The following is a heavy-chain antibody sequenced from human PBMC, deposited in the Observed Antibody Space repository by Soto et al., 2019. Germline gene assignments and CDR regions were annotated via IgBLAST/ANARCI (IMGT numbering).Heavy chain of an antibody. CDR2: IYSGGST. CDR3: ARADIVLVPADSYYYSGMDV. Sequence: GGSLRISCAASGFTVSSNYMSWVRQAPGKGLEWVSVIYSGGSTYYADSVKGRFTISRDNSKNTLYLQMNSLRAEDTAVYYCARADIVLVPADSYYYSGMDVWGQGTTVTVSS. J-gene: IGHJ6*02. CDR1: GFTVSSNY. D-gene: IGHD2-2*01. V-gene: IGHV3-53*01.